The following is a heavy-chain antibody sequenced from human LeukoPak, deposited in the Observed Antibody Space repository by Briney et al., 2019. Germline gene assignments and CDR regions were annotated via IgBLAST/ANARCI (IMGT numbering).Heavy chain of an antibody. CDR2: IYTSGST. J-gene: IGHJ6*03. D-gene: IGHD3-3*01. CDR1: GGSISSYY. Sequence: PSETLSLTCTVSGGSISSYYWSWIRPPAGKGLEWIGRIYTSGSTNYNPSLKSRVTMSVDTSKNQFSLKLSSVTAADTAVYYCARDQYYDFWSGYLSYYYYYMDVWGKGTTVTVSS. V-gene: IGHV4-4*07. CDR3: ARDQYYDFWSGYLSYYYYYMDV.